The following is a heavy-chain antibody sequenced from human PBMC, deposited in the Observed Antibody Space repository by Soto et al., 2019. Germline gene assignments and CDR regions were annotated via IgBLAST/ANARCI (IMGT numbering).Heavy chain of an antibody. V-gene: IGHV3-33*08. CDR2: MWYDGSNK. Sequence: GGSLRLSCAASGVTFSGSAMHWVRQAPGKGLEWVAVMWYDGSNKYYADSVKGRFTISRDNSKNTLYLQMNSLRAEDTAVYYCARQTLLYFDYWGQGTVVTVSS. CDR3: ARQTLLYFDY. J-gene: IGHJ4*02. D-gene: IGHD3-10*01. CDR1: GVTFSGSA.